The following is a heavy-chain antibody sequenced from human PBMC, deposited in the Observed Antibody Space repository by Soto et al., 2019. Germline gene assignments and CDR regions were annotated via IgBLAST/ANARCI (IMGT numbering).Heavy chain of an antibody. J-gene: IGHJ4*02. CDR2: IYYSRST. V-gene: IGHV4-31*03. Sequence: QVQLQESGPGLVKPPQTLSLTCTVSGGSISSGGYYWSWIRQHPGKGLEWIGYIYYSRSTYYKPSLKSRVTISVDTSKNQFSLKLSSVTAADTAVYYCARGGGYNTAFDYWGQGTLVTVSS. CDR3: ARGGGYNTAFDY. D-gene: IGHD5-12*01. CDR1: GGSISSGGYY.